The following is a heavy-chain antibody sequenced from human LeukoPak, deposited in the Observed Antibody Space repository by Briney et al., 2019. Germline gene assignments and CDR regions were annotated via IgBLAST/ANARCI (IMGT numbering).Heavy chain of an antibody. D-gene: IGHD3-22*01. Sequence: ASVKVSCKASGYTFTSYGISWVRQAPGQGLEWMGWISAYNGNTNYAQKLQGSVTMTTDTFTSTAYMELRSLRSDDTAVYYCARDLGGTYYYDSSGYFNWFDPWGQGTLVTVSS. CDR1: GYTFTSYG. V-gene: IGHV1-18*01. J-gene: IGHJ5*02. CDR2: ISAYNGNT. CDR3: ARDLGGTYYYDSSGYFNWFDP.